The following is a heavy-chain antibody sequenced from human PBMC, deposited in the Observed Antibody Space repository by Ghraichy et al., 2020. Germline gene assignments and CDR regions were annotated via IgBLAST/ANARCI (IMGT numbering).Heavy chain of an antibody. Sequence: ASVKVSCKASGYTFTSYGISWVRQAPGQGLEWMGWISAYNGNTNYAQKLQGRVTMTTDTSTSTAYMELRSLRSDDTAVYYCARDSGDTDYYYYGMDVWGQGTTVTVSS. CDR3: ARDSGDTDYYYYGMDV. CDR2: ISAYNGNT. D-gene: IGHD1-26*01. J-gene: IGHJ6*02. V-gene: IGHV1-18*04. CDR1: GYTFTSYG.